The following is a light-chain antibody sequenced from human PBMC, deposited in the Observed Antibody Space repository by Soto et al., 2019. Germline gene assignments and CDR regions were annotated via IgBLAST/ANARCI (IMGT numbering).Light chain of an antibody. CDR2: ATN. CDR3: AAWDDTLNGPL. CDR1: RSNVGRNA. Sequence: VVTQPPSASGTPGQTVTISCSGSRSNVGRNAVSWYQQVPGMAPKLLVFATNKRPSGVPDRFSGSASGASASLAISGLQSEDEADYYCAAWDDTLNGPLFGGGTKVTVL. V-gene: IGLV1-44*01. J-gene: IGLJ2*01.